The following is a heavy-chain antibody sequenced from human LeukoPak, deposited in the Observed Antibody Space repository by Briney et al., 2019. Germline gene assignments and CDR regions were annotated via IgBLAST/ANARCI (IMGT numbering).Heavy chain of an antibody. CDR1: GYSISSGYY. CDR3: ARVSGYDWESFYDY. Sequence: SETLSLTCTVSGYSISSGYYWSWIRQPPGKGLEWIGYIYYSGSTNYNPSLKSRVTISVDTSKNQFSLKLNSVTAADTAVYYCARVSGYDWESFYDYWGQGTLVTVSS. D-gene: IGHD5-12*01. V-gene: IGHV4-61*01. J-gene: IGHJ4*02. CDR2: IYYSGST.